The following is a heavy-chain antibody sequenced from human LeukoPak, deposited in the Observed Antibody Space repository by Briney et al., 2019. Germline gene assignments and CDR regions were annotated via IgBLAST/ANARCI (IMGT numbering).Heavy chain of an antibody. V-gene: IGHV3-53*01. CDR2: LYSGGAT. J-gene: IGHJ4*02. Sequence: TGGSLRLSCAASGFTVSSNYMSWVRQPAGKVLEWVSVLYSGGATFYADSVKGRFTISRDTSKNTLYLQMNDLRADDTAVYYCTKLKGWYGEGFFDYWGQGTLVTVSS. CDR3: TKLKGWYGEGFFDY. D-gene: IGHD6-19*01. CDR1: GFTVSSNY.